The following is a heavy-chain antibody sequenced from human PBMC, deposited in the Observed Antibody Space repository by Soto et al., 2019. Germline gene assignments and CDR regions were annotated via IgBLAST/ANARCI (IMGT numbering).Heavy chain of an antibody. CDR2: IIPIFETA. V-gene: IGHV1-69*06. CDR1: GDTFDIYG. J-gene: IGHJ4*02. CDR3: ARGGIHFADSSGHAFDS. Sequence: QVELVQSGAEVKKPGSSVKVSCKASGDTFDIYGFNWVRQAPGEGLEWMGVIIPIFETADYAQKFQGRVSITADISTSTAYMELGSLTSEDTAVYYCARGGIHFADSSGHAFDSWGQGTLISVTS. D-gene: IGHD3-22*01.